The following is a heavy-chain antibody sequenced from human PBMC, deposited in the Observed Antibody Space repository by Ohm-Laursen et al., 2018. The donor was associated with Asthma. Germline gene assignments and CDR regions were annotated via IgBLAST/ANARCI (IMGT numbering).Heavy chain of an antibody. CDR1: GFTFRSYA. CDR3: ARDVMEWYLPAFDF. J-gene: IGHJ4*02. V-gene: IGHV3-30-3*01. Sequence: RSLRLSCAASGFTFRSYAMHWVRQAPGKGLEWVAVGGSYYDGGLKYYADSVNGRFTVSRDDSKNTLYLQMNSLRPDDTAVYYCARDVMEWYLPAFDFWGQGTLVTVSP. CDR2: GGSYYDGGLK. D-gene: IGHD3-3*01.